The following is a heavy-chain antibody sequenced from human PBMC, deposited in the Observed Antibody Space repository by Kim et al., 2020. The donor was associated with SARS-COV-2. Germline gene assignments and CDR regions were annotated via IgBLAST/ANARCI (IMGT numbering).Heavy chain of an antibody. CDR3: AGAEGESFDI. J-gene: IGHJ3*02. Sequence: SETLSLTCAVYGGSFSGYYWSWIRQPPGKGLEWIGEINHSGSTNYNPSLKSRVTISVDTSKNQFSLKLSSVTAADTAVYYCAGAEGESFDIWGQGTMVTVSS. CDR1: GGSFSGYY. CDR2: INHSGST. D-gene: IGHD3-16*01. V-gene: IGHV4-34*01.